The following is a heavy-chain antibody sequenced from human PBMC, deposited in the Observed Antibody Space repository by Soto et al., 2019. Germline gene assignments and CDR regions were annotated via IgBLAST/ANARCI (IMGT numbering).Heavy chain of an antibody. V-gene: IGHV1-46*01. D-gene: IGHD3-9*01. J-gene: IGHJ3*02. Sequence: ASVKVSCKASGYTFTSYYMHWVRQAPGQGLEWMGIINPSGGSTSYAQKFQGRVTMTRDTSTSTVYMELSSLRSEDTAVYYCARDQNDILTGNAFDIWGQGTMVTVSS. CDR2: INPSGGST. CDR1: GYTFTSYY. CDR3: ARDQNDILTGNAFDI.